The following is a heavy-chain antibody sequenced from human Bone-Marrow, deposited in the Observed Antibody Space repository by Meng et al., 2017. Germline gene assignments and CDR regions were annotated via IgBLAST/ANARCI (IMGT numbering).Heavy chain of an antibody. Sequence: GESLKISCAASGFTFSDYYMSWIRQAPGKGLEWVANIKQDGSEKYYVDSVKGRFTISRDNAENSLYLQMNSLRAEDTAVYYCARNALEGNYDFWSGSYYYYGMDVWGQGTTVTVSS. V-gene: IGHV3-7*01. D-gene: IGHD3-3*01. CDR1: GFTFSDYY. J-gene: IGHJ6*02. CDR2: IKQDGSEK. CDR3: ARNALEGNYDFWSGSYYYYGMDV.